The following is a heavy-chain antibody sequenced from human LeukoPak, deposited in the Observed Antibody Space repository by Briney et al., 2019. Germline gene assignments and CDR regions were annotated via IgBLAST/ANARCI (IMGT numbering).Heavy chain of an antibody. CDR3: ARHELLWFGNFDY. J-gene: IGHJ4*02. V-gene: IGHV4-59*08. Sequence: SETLSLTCTVSGGSISSYYWSWIRQPPGKGLEWIGYIYYSGSTNYNPSLKSRVTISVDTSKNQFSLKLSSVTAADTAVYYCARHELLWFGNFDYWGQGTLVTVSS. CDR2: IYYSGST. CDR1: GGSISSYY. D-gene: IGHD3-10*01.